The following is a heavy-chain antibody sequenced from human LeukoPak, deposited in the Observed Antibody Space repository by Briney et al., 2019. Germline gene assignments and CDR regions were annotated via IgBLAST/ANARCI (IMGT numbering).Heavy chain of an antibody. CDR2: IYSGGST. V-gene: IGHV3-53*01. Sequence: GGSLRLSCAASGFTFSSYWMNWARQAPGKGLEWVSVIYSGGSTYYADSVKGRFTISRDNSKNTLYLQMNSLRAEDTAVYYCARVQGGYWGQGTLVTVSS. CDR3: ARVQGGY. CDR1: GFTFSSYW. J-gene: IGHJ4*02. D-gene: IGHD3-16*01.